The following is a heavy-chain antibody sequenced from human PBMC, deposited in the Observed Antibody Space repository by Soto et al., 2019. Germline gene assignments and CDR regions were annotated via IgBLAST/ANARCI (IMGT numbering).Heavy chain of an antibody. CDR2: INPSGGST. CDR3: ARDDVAGPYYYYYGMDV. CDR1: GYTFTSYY. V-gene: IGHV1-46*01. D-gene: IGHD6-19*01. J-gene: IGHJ6*02. Sequence: ASVKVSCTASGYTFTSYYMHWVRQAPGQGLEWMGIINPSGGSTSYAQKFQGRVTMTRDTSTSTVYMELSSLRSEDTAVYYCARDDVAGPYYYYYGMDVWGQGTTVTVSS.